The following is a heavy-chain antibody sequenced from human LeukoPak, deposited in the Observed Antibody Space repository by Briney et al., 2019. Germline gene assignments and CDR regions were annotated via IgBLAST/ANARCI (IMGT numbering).Heavy chain of an antibody. CDR3: TRRRLQRKAGSWFDP. CDR2: INPNSGGT. Sequence: ASVKVSCKASGYTFTGYYMHWVRQAPGQGLEWMGWINPNSGGTNYAHKFQGRVTITRNTSISTAYMELSSLRSEDTAVYYCTRRRLQRKAGSWFDPWGQGTLVTVSS. J-gene: IGHJ5*02. D-gene: IGHD6-25*01. CDR1: GYTFTGYY. V-gene: IGHV1-2*02.